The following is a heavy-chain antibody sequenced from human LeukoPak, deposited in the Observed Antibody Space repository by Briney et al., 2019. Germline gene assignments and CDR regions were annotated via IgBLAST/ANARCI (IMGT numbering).Heavy chain of an antibody. CDR2: INHSGST. CDR1: GGSFSGYY. V-gene: IGHV4-34*01. J-gene: IGHJ5*02. CDR3: ASGYGSGSQYNWFAA. D-gene: IGHD3-10*01. Sequence: SETLSLPCAVYGGSFSGYYWSWIRQPPGKGLEWIGEINHSGSTNYNPSLKSRVTISIDTSKNQFSLKLSSVTAADTAVYYCASGYGSGSQYNWFAAWGQRRLATASS.